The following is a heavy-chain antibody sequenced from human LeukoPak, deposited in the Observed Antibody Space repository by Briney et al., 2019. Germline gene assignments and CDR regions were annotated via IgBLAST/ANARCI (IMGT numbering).Heavy chain of an antibody. CDR3: ARSTFGGAYFDY. J-gene: IGHJ4*02. CDR1: GGSMSDYY. Sequence: SETLSLTCTVSGGSMSDYYWTWIRQPPGKGLEWIGYIYYSGSTNYNPSLKSRVTISADRSKNQFSLKLSSVTTADTAMYYCARSTFGGAYFDYWGQGTLVTVSS. CDR2: IYYSGST. V-gene: IGHV4-59*01. D-gene: IGHD3-16*01.